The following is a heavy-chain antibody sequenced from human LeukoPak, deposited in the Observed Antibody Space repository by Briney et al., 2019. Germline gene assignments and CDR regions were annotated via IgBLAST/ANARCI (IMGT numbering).Heavy chain of an antibody. CDR1: GFTFSSYA. Sequence: GGSLRLSCAASGFTFSSYAMHWVRQAPGKGLEWVAVISYDGSNKYYADSVKGRFTISRDNSKNTLYLQMNSLRAEDTAVYYCARRSGYYYDSSGYFDYWGQGTLVTVSS. J-gene: IGHJ4*02. CDR3: ARRSGYYYDSSGYFDY. D-gene: IGHD3-22*01. V-gene: IGHV3-30*04. CDR2: ISYDGSNK.